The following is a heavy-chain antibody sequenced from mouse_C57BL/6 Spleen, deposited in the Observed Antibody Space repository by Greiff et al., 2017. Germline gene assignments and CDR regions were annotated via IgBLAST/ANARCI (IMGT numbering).Heavy chain of an antibody. J-gene: IGHJ2*01. V-gene: IGHV1-5*01. CDR1: GYTFTSYW. D-gene: IGHD2-5*01. CDR3: TRGDYSNYPYYFDY. Sequence: VQLQQSGTVLARPGASVKMSCKTSGYTFTSYWMHWVKQRPGQGLEWIGAIYPGNSDTSYNQKFKGKAKLTAVTSASTAYMELSSLTNEDSAVYYCTRGDYSNYPYYFDYWGQGTTLTVSS. CDR2: IYPGNSDT.